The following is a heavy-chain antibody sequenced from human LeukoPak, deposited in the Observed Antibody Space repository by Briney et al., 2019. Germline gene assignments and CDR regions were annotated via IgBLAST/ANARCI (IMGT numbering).Heavy chain of an antibody. CDR3: ARGFTIFGVVNDAFDI. J-gene: IGHJ3*02. D-gene: IGHD3-3*01. Sequence: PGGSLRLSCAASGFTFSDYWMHWVRQAPGKGLVWVSRIDSDGSSTSSADSVKGRFTISRDNAKNTVYLQMNSLRAEDTAVYYCARGFTIFGVVNDAFDIWGQGTMVTVSS. CDR1: GFTFSDYW. V-gene: IGHV3-74*01. CDR2: IDSDGSST.